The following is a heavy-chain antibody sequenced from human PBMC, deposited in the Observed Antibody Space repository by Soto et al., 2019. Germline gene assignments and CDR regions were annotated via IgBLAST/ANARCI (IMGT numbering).Heavy chain of an antibody. Sequence: QVQLVESGGGVVQAGTSLRLSCTVSGFSLDTYGMHWVRQAPGKGLEWVAVIWFDGTTTYYADAVKGRFTISRDSSKSTLYLQMDSRRVEDTAVYYCARVVDCSTASCYSGPGDYWGQGTLGTVSS. CDR3: ARVVDCSTASCYSGPGDY. CDR2: IWFDGTTT. D-gene: IGHD2-2*01. CDR1: GFSLDTYG. J-gene: IGHJ4*02. V-gene: IGHV3-33*01.